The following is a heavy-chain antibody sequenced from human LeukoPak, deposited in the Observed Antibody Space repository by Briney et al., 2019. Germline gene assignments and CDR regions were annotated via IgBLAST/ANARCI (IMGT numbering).Heavy chain of an antibody. V-gene: IGHV3-7*03. CDR3: AKDITESRVWVYYYGMDV. D-gene: IGHD6-13*01. CDR2: IRQDGSEK. J-gene: IGHJ6*02. Sequence: PSETLSLTCTVSGGSISSYYWSWVRQAPGKGLEWVANIRQDGSEKYYVDSVKGRFTISRDNAKNSLYLQMNSLRAEDTAVYYCAKDITESRVWVYYYGMDVWGQGTTVTISS. CDR1: GGSISSYY.